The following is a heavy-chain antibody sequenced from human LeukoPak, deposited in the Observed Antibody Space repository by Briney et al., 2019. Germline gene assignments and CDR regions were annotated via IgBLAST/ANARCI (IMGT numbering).Heavy chain of an antibody. D-gene: IGHD3-22*01. CDR3: AKPTHYDDAFDI. CDR1: GFIFDDYA. Sequence: GGSLRLSCAASGFIFDDYAMHWVRQAPGKGLEWVSGVSWNSGSIGYADSVKGRFTISRDNAKNSLYLQMNSLRAEDTALYYCAKPTHYDDAFDIWGQGTMVTVSS. V-gene: IGHV3-9*01. CDR2: VSWNSGSI. J-gene: IGHJ3*02.